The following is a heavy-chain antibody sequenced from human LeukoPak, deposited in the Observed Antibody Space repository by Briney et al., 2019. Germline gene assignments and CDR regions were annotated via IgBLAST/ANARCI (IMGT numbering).Heavy chain of an antibody. J-gene: IGHJ4*02. CDR2: IYPRDGST. V-gene: IGHV1-46*01. CDR1: GYIFINNY. CDR3: ARDREGFDY. Sequence: ASVKVSCKASGYIFINNYIQWARQAPGQGLEWVGMIYPRDGSTSYAQNFQGRVTVTRDTSTSTVHMELSGLTSEDTAVYYCARDREGFDYWGQGTLVTVSS.